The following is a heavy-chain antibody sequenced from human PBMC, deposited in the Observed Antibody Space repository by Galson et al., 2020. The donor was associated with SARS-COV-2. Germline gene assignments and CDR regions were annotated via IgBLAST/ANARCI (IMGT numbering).Heavy chain of an antibody. CDR3: ASGDYGVS. D-gene: IGHD4-17*01. CDR2: INPYRGDT. V-gene: IGHV1-2*02. CDR1: GFTFTDYY. J-gene: IGHJ1*01. Sequence: ASVKVSCKASGFTFTDYYMNWVRQAPGQGLEWVGWINPYRGDTDQAQNFQGRVTMTSDTTINTAYMELSSLRSDDTAIYYCASGDYGVSWGQGTLITVSS.